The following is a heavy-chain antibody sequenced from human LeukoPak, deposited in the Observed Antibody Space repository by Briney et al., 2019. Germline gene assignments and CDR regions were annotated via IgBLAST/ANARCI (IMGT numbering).Heavy chain of an antibody. CDR3: ARGPGYSSGWYAFDY. V-gene: IGHV1-2*02. CDR2: INPNSGGT. D-gene: IGHD6-19*01. CDR1: GYTFTGYY. Sequence: ASVKVSCKASGYTFTGYYMHWVRQAPGQGLEWMGWINPNSGGTNYAQKFQGRVTMTRDTSISTAYMELSRLRSDDTAVYYCARGPGYSSGWYAFDYWGQGTLVTVSS. J-gene: IGHJ4*02.